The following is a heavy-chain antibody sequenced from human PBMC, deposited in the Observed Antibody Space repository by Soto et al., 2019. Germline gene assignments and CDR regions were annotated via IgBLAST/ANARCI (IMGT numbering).Heavy chain of an antibody. J-gene: IGHJ4*02. V-gene: IGHV4-59*01. D-gene: IGHD2-8*01. CDR2: ISSSGNT. CDR1: DGSISNFY. CDR3: ARAPMVLTRSYFDS. Sequence: PXVTLSLTCTVSDGSISNFYWSWIRQPPGKGLEWIGYISSSGNTNYNPSLKSRVSISVDTSKTQFSLNLTSVTAADTAVYYCARAPMVLTRSYFDSWGQGTPVTVSS.